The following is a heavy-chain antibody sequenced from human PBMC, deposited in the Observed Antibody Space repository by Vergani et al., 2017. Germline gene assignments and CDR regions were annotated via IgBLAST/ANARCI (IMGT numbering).Heavy chain of an antibody. V-gene: IGHV4-31*03. Sequence: QVQLQESGPGLVKPSQTLSLTCTVSGGSISSGGYYWSWIRQHPGKGLEWIGYIYYSVSTYYNPSLKSRVTISVDTSKNQFSLKLSSVTAADTAVYYCARVESRFLELFQVRDYWFDPWGQGTLVTVSS. CDR2: IYYSVST. D-gene: IGHD3-3*01. CDR3: ARVESRFLELFQVRDYWFDP. J-gene: IGHJ5*02. CDR1: GGSISSGGYY.